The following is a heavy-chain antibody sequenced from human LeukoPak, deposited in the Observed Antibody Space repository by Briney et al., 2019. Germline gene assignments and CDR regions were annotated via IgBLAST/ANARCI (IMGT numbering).Heavy chain of an antibody. J-gene: IGHJ4*02. CDR1: GGSFSGYY. V-gene: IGHV4-34*01. Sequence: SETLSLTCAVYGGSFSGYYWSWIRQPPGKGLEWIGEINHSGSTNYNPSLKSRVTISVDTSKNQFSLKLSSVTAADTAVYYCARTRRVIAAAGTPYFDYWGQGTLVTVSS. CDR3: ARTRRVIAAAGTPYFDY. D-gene: IGHD6-13*01. CDR2: INHSGST.